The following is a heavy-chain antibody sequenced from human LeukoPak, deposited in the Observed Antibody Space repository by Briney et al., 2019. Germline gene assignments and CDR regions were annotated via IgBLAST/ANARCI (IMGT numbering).Heavy chain of an antibody. CDR1: GFTFSTYW. CDR2: IKFDGSLA. V-gene: IGHV3-74*01. D-gene: IGHD3-16*01. Sequence: GSLRLSCTASGFTFSTYWIHWVRQAPGKGLVWVSQIKFDGSLASYADSVKGRFTISRDNAKNTLHLQMNSLGTEDTAVYYCVTGHYDSRMYFDLWGRGTLVTVSS. CDR3: VTGHYDSRMYFDL. J-gene: IGHJ2*01.